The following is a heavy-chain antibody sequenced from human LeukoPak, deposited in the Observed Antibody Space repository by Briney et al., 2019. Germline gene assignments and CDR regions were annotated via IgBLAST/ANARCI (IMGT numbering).Heavy chain of an antibody. CDR3: AREGSGSLNYYYYGMDV. Sequence: HPGGSLRLSCAASGFTFSSYSMNWVRQAPGKGLEWVSYISSSGSTIYYADSVKGRFTISRDNAKNSLYLQMNSLRAEDTAVYYCAREGSGSLNYYYYGMDVWGQGTTVTVSS. J-gene: IGHJ6*02. CDR2: ISSSGSTI. D-gene: IGHD3-10*01. V-gene: IGHV3-48*04. CDR1: GFTFSSYS.